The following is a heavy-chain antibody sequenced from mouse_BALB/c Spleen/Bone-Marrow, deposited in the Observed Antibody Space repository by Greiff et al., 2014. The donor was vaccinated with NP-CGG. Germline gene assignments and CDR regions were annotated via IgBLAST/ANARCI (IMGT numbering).Heavy chain of an antibody. CDR3: ARGLLRPTPYYYAMDY. D-gene: IGHD2-3*01. CDR1: GFNIKDTY. V-gene: IGHV14-3*02. J-gene: IGHJ4*01. CDR2: IDPANGNT. Sequence: EVQLQQSGAELVKPGASVKLSCTASGFNIKDTYMHWVKQRPEQGLEWIGRIDPANGNTKYDPKFQGKATITSDTSSNTAYLQLSSLTSEDTAVDYCARGLLRPTPYYYAMDYWGQGTSVTVSS.